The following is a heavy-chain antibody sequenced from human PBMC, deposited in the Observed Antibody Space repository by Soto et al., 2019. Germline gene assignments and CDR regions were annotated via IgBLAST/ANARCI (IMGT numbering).Heavy chain of an antibody. CDR1: GFSLSTSGMC. CDR3: ARIQVRNTMVRGSGRFDP. V-gene: IGHV2-70*01. J-gene: IGHJ5*02. Sequence: SGPTLVNPTQTLTLTCTFSGFSLSTSGMCVSWIRQPPGKSLEWLALIDWDDDKYYSTSLKTRLTISKDTSENQVVLTMTNMDPVDTATYYCARIQVRNTMVRGSGRFDPWGQGTLVTVSS. D-gene: IGHD3-10*01. CDR2: IDWDDDK.